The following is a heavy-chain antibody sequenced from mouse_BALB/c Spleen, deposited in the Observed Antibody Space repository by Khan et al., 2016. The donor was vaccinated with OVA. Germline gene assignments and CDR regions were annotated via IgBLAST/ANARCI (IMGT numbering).Heavy chain of an antibody. Sequence: QIQLVQSGPDLKKPGETVKISCKASGYTFTNYGINWVKQAPGKGLKWMGWIYTYTGEQTYADDFEGRFAFSLETSASTAYLQINNLKHEDTATYFCARGGRRAMDYWGQGTSVTVSS. D-gene: IGHD3-3*01. V-gene: IGHV9-3-1*01. J-gene: IGHJ4*01. CDR3: ARGGRRAMDY. CDR2: IYTYTGEQ. CDR1: GYTFTNYG.